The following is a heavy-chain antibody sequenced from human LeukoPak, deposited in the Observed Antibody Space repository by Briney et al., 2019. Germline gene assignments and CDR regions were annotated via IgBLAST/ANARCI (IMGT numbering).Heavy chain of an antibody. CDR2: INQDASDR. CDR3: ASRIAAAGSMYYFDY. CDR1: GFTFSSYY. J-gene: IGHJ4*02. V-gene: IGHV3-7*01. D-gene: IGHD6-13*01. Sequence: GGSLRLSCAASGFTFSSYYMTRVRQAPGKGLEWVANINQDASDRYYVDSVKGRFTISRDNAKNSLSLQMNSLRAEDTAVYYCASRIAAAGSMYYFDYWGQGTLVTVSS.